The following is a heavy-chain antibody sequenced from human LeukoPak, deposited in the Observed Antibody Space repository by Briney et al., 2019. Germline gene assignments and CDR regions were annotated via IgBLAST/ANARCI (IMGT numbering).Heavy chain of an antibody. Sequence: GGSLRLSCTASGFPFIEYSMNWVRQAPGKGLEWISYIGIDSGNTKYADSVRGRFTISRDNAKGSLDLLMNSLRGDDTAVYYCARDYYYCGGDCFVDYWGPGTLVSVSS. CDR3: ARDYYYCGGDCFVDY. CDR1: GFPFIEYS. D-gene: IGHD2-21*02. J-gene: IGHJ4*02. V-gene: IGHV3-48*04. CDR2: IGIDSGNT.